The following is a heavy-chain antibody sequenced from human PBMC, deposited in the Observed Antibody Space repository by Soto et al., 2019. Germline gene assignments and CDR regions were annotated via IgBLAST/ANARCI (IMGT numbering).Heavy chain of an antibody. CDR2: ISYDGSER. Sequence: QVQLVESGGGVVQPGRSLRLSCAASGFSFSIYGMHCVRQAPGKGLQWVAAISYDGSERYYADSVKGRFTISRDNSNNTLYLQMNSLRAEDTAVYYCATDAVSGSRRVPFNYYGMDVWGQGTTVTVSS. D-gene: IGHD3-10*01. J-gene: IGHJ6*02. CDR1: GFSFSIYG. V-gene: IGHV3-30*03. CDR3: ATDAVSGSRRVPFNYYGMDV.